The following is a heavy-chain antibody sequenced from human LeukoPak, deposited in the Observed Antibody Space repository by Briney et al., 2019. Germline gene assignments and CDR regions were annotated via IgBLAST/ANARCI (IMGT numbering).Heavy chain of an antibody. V-gene: IGHV3-23*01. D-gene: IGHD1-14*01. CDR1: GFTFDDYG. Sequence: GGSLRLSCAASGFTFDDYGMSWVRQAPGKGLEWVSAISGSGGSTYYADSVKGRFTISRDNSKNTLYLQMNSLRAEDTAVYYCAKDRPEGDYFDYWGQGTLVTVSS. CDR2: ISGSGGST. CDR3: AKDRPEGDYFDY. J-gene: IGHJ4*02.